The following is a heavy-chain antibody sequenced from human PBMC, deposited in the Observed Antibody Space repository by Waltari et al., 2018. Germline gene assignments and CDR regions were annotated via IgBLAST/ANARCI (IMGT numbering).Heavy chain of an antibody. Sequence: EVQLVQSGAEVKKPGESLKISCRGSGYRFSSWWIGWVRQMPGKGLEWMGIIYAGDSDARYIPSFQGHVTISVDKSANTAYLQWTSLRASDSAMYYCARHSDKSGTDYWGQGTLVTVSS. CDR3: ARHSDKSGTDY. CDR1: GYRFSSWW. J-gene: IGHJ4*02. V-gene: IGHV5-51*01. CDR2: IYAGDSDA. D-gene: IGHD1-26*01.